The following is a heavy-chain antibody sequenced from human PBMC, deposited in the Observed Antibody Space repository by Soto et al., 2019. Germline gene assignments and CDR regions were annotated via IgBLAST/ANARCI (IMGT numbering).Heavy chain of an antibody. V-gene: IGHV4-30-4*01. Sequence: QVQLQESGPGLVKPSQTLSLTCTVSGGSISSGDYYWSWIRQPPGKGLEWIGYIYYSGSTYYNPYLKSRVTISVDTSKNQFSLKLSSVTAADTAVYYCARAAGTVVTPMRYFDLWGRGTLVTVSS. J-gene: IGHJ2*01. CDR2: IYYSGST. CDR3: ARAAGTVVTPMRYFDL. CDR1: GGSISSGDYY. D-gene: IGHD2-21*02.